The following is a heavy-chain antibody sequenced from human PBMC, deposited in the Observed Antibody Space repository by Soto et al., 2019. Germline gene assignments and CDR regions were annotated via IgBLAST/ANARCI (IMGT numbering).Heavy chain of an antibody. CDR2: INPNSGGT. D-gene: IGHD3-10*01. CDR1: GYTFTGYY. Sequence: ASVKVSCKASGYTFTGYYMHWVRQAPGQGLEWMGWINPNSGGTNYAQKFQGWVTMTRDTSISTVYMELSRLRSDDTAVYYCARFGASLSGSYYEGYHGMDVWGQGTTVTVSS. V-gene: IGHV1-2*04. J-gene: IGHJ6*02. CDR3: ARFGASLSGSYYEGYHGMDV.